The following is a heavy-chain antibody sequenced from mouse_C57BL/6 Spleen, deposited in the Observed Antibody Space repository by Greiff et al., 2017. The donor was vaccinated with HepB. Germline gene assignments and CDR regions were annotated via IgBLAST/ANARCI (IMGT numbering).Heavy chain of an antibody. CDR2: ISSGGSYT. D-gene: IGHD2-4*01. Sequence: EVMLVESGGDLVKPGGSLKLSCAASGFTFSSYGMSWVRQTPDKRLEWVATISSGGSYTYYPDSVKGRCTISRDNAKDTLYLQMSSLKSEDTAMYYCAREGNDYDRYFDVWGTGTTVTVSS. CDR3: AREGNDYDRYFDV. CDR1: GFTFSSYG. V-gene: IGHV5-6*01. J-gene: IGHJ1*03.